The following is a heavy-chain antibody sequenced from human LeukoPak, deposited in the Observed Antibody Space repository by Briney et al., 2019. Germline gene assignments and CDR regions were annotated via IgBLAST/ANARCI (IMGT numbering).Heavy chain of an antibody. D-gene: IGHD2-2*02. CDR2: MNPNSGNT. CDR1: GYTFTSYD. CDR3: ARGSDCSSTSCYTLFSFDP. V-gene: IGHV1-8*03. J-gene: IGHJ5*02. Sequence: GASAKVSCKASGYTFTSYDINWVRQATGQGLEWMGWMNPNSGNTGYAQKFQGRVTITRNTSISTAYMELSSLRSEDTAVYYCARGSDCSSTSCYTLFSFDPWGQGTLVTVSS.